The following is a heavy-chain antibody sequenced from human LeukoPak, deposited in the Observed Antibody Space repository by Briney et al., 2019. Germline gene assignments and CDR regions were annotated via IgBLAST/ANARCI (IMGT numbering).Heavy chain of an antibody. D-gene: IGHD6-19*01. J-gene: IGHJ4*02. CDR1: GFTVNGNY. Sequence: GGSLRLSCAASGFTVNGNYMSWVRQAPGKGLEWVSVIYSGGSTYYADSVKGRFTISRDNSKNTLYLQMNSLRAEDTAVYYCARDAPTMYSSGWPPRGDYWGQGILVTVSS. V-gene: IGHV3-53*01. CDR2: IYSGGST. CDR3: ARDAPTMYSSGWPPRGDY.